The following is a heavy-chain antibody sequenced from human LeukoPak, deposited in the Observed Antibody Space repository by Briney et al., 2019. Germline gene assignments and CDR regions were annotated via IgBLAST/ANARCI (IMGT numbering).Heavy chain of an antibody. CDR1: GLTFSSYA. D-gene: IGHD2-2*01. V-gene: IGHV3-23*01. CDR2: ISGSGGRT. Sequence: GSLRLSCAASGLTFSSYAMSWVRQAPGKGLEWVSAISGSGGRTYYADSVKGRFTISRDNSKNSLYLQMDSLRVEDTAVYYCARAGYCSSTSCDGGIDYWGQGSLVTVSS. CDR3: ARAGYCSSTSCDGGIDY. J-gene: IGHJ4*02.